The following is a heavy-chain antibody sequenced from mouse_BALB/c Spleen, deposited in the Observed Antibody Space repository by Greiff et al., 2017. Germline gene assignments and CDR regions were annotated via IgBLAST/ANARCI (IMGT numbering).Heavy chain of an antibody. CDR1: GFNIKDTY. J-gene: IGHJ2*01. Sequence: VQLQQSGAELVKPGASVKLSCTASGFNIKDTYMHWVKQRPEQGLEWIGRIDPANGNTKYDPKCQGKATITADTSSNTAYMQLSSLTSEDTAVYYCARSYFDYWGQGTPLTVSA. V-gene: IGHV14-3*02. CDR2: IDPANGNT. CDR3: ARSYFDY.